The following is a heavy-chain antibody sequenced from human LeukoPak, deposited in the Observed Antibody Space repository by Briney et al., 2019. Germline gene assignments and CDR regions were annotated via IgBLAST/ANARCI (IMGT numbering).Heavy chain of an antibody. V-gene: IGHV4-31*03. J-gene: IGHJ4*02. CDR1: GGSISSGGYY. CDR2: IYYSGST. D-gene: IGHD3-22*01. Sequence: SQTLSLTCTVSGGSISSGGYYWSWIRQHPGKGLEWIGYIYYSGSTYYNPSLKSRVTISVDTSKNQFSLKLSSVTAAGTAVYYCARGVVGSGYLVWGQGTLVTVSS. CDR3: ARGVVGSGYLV.